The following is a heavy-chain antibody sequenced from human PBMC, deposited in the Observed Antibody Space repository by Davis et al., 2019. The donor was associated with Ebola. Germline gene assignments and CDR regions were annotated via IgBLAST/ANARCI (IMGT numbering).Heavy chain of an antibody. CDR1: GITFSNAW. Sequence: PGGSLRLSCAASGITFSNAWMRWVRQVPGKGLEWVGLIKSKTDGGTADYAAPVNGRFTISRDDSNNTLYLQMNSLTTENTAVYFCTTDRRSGSYFDYWRQGALVTVSS. V-gene: IGHV3-15*01. D-gene: IGHD1-26*01. CDR2: IKSKTDGGTA. J-gene: IGHJ4*02. CDR3: TTDRRSGSYFDY.